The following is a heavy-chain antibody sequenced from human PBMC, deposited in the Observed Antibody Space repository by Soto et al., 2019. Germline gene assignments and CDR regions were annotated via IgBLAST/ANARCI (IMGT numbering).Heavy chain of an antibody. D-gene: IGHD6-13*01. CDR1: GYSFTSYW. CDR3: ARQPPRIAAAGTVYYYGMDV. J-gene: IGHJ6*02. V-gene: IGHV5-51*01. Sequence: GESLKISWKGSGYSFTSYWIGWVRQMPGKGLEWMGIIYPGDSDTRYSPSFQGQVTISADKSISTAYLQWSSLKASDTAMYYCARQPPRIAAAGTVYYYGMDVWGQGTTVTVSS. CDR2: IYPGDSDT.